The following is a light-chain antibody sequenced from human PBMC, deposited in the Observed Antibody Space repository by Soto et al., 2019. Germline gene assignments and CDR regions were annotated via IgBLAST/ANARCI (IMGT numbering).Light chain of an antibody. CDR2: EVS. J-gene: IGLJ1*01. CDR3: SSYTNTSTLV. V-gene: IGLV2-14*02. CDR1: SSAVGSYRL. Sequence: QSVLTQPASVSGSPGQSITISCTGSSSAVGSYRLVSWYQQHPDKAPKLILYEVSRRPSGVSNRFSGSKSGNTASLTISGLLAEDEADYSCSSYTNTSTLVFGTGTKVTVL.